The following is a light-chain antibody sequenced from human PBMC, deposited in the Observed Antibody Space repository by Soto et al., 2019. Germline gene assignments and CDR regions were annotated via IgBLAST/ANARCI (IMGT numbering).Light chain of an antibody. V-gene: IGKV1-9*01. CDR3: QQLSSYPIT. CDR2: AAS. J-gene: IGKJ5*01. Sequence: DIPLTQSPSFLSASVGDRVTITCRASQGISSYLAWYQQKPGKAPKLLIYAASTLQSGVPSRISGSGSGTEFTLTISSLQPEDFATYYCQQLSSYPITFGQGTRLEIK. CDR1: QGISSY.